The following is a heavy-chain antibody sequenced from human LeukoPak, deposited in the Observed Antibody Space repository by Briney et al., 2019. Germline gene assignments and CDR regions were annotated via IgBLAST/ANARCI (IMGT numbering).Heavy chain of an antibody. Sequence: SETLSLTCTASGGFINSYYWSWIRQPAGKGLEWIGRVYTSGITNYNPSLKSRITMSVDTSKNQFSLKLTSVTAADTAVYYCARHNGFDRGYYYMDVWGKGTTVTVSS. J-gene: IGHJ6*03. V-gene: IGHV4-4*07. CDR2: VYTSGIT. D-gene: IGHD3-9*01. CDR1: GGFINSYY. CDR3: ARHNGFDRGYYYMDV.